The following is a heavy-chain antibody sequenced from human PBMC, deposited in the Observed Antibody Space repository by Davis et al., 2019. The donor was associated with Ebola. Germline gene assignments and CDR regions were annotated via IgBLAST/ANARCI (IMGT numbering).Heavy chain of an antibody. CDR3: ARGYFYYGVDV. V-gene: IGHV3-53*01. CDR2: LYTLGTT. Sequence: GESLKISCAASDFSVSTKYMNWVRQAPGKGLQWVSILYTLGTTYYADSVKGRFTISRDDSTNTLCLQMNNLRAEDTAVYYCARGYFYYGVDVWGQGTTGTVSS. J-gene: IGHJ6*02. CDR1: DFSVSTKY.